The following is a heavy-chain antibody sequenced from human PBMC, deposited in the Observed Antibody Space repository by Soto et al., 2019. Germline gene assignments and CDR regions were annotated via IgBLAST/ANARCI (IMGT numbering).Heavy chain of an antibody. CDR3: ARLYSSSAERDMDV. CDR1: GDTFSRST. D-gene: IGHD6-6*01. V-gene: IGHV1-69*01. J-gene: IGHJ6*02. Sequence: QVQLVQSGADVKTPGSSVKVSCKAAGDTFSRSTFSWVRQAPGQGLEWMGGIIPVFGATHYAQKFQGRVSITADESTITAYMELTTLRAEDTAVYYCARLYSSSAERDMDVWGQGTTVTVSS. CDR2: IIPVFGAT.